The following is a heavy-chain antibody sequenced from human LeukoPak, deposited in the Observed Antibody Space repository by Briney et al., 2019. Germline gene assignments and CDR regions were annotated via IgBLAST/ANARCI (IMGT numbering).Heavy chain of an antibody. D-gene: IGHD6-19*01. CDR2: IQYDGTTK. Sequence: PGGSLRLSCAASGFTFSTYGMHWVRQAPGKGLEWVAFIQYDGTTKYYADSVKGRFTISRDNSKNTLYLQMNSLRAEDTAVYYCAKWQGPYSSGWYFDHWGQGTLVTVSS. V-gene: IGHV3-30*02. CDR3: AKWQGPYSSGWYFDH. J-gene: IGHJ4*02. CDR1: GFTFSTYG.